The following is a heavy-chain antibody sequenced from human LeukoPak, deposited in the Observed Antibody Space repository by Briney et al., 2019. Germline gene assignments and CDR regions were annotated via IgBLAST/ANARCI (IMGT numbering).Heavy chain of an antibody. V-gene: IGHV1-8*01. J-gene: IGHJ6*03. Sequence: ASVKVSCKASRSTFKIYDIIWVRQASGQGLEWMGWMNPKSGDTVCAETFQARVTMTRNISMNTAYMELSNLKSEDTAIYYCARGVLGYYYYYMDLWGEGTTVTVSS. D-gene: IGHD2-8*02. CDR2: MNPKSGDT. CDR1: RSTFKIYD. CDR3: ARGVLGYYYYYMDL.